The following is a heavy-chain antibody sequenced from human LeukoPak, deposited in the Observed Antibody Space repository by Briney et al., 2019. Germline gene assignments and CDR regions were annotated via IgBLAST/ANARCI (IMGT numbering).Heavy chain of an antibody. J-gene: IGHJ4*02. D-gene: IGHD5-24*01. CDR2: IYSAGST. CDR1: GFSVGSTY. CDR3: ARDSSSFPNYFDC. Sequence: PGGSLRLSCEASGFSVGSTYMSWVRQAPGKGLEWVPLIYSAGSTFYADSVKGRFSISRDNSKNTLYLQMKSLRAEDTAVYYCARDSSSFPNYFDCWGQGTLVTVSS. V-gene: IGHV3-53*01.